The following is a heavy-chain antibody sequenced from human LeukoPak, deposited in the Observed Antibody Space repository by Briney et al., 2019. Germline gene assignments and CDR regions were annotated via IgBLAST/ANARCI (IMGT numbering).Heavy chain of an antibody. D-gene: IGHD1-20*01. Sequence: ASVKVSCKASGGTFSSYAISWVRQAPGQGLEWMGGIIPIFGTANYAQKFQGRVTITADESTSTVYMELSSLRSEDTAVYYCARHSLIGTTPFDYWGQGTLVTVSS. V-gene: IGHV1-69*13. CDR2: IIPIFGTA. J-gene: IGHJ4*02. CDR3: ARHSLIGTTPFDY. CDR1: GGTFSSYA.